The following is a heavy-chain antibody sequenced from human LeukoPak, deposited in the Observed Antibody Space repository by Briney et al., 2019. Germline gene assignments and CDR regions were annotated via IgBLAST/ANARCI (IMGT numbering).Heavy chain of an antibody. D-gene: IGHD3-22*01. CDR3: ARAPSEVGGYYPEYFRH. CDR1: GFTFSRYW. V-gene: IGHV3-74*01. Sequence: GGSLRLSCEASGFTFSRYWMHWVRQAPGKGLVWVSRIKSGGKTNYADSVKGRFTISRDNAKNTVSLQMDSLRAEDTGVYYCARAPSEVGGYYPEYFRHWGQGTLVTVSS. J-gene: IGHJ1*01. CDR2: IKSGGKT.